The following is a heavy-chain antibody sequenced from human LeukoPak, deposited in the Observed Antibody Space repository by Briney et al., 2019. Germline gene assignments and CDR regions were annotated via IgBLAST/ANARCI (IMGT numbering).Heavy chain of an antibody. CDR3: ARDSSYYAFDY. J-gene: IGHJ4*02. D-gene: IGHD3-10*01. Sequence: PGGSLRLSCAASGFTVDSNYLSWVRQAPGKGLEWVSSISSSSSYIYYADSVKGRFTISRDNAKNSLYLQMNSLRAEDTAVYYCARDSSYYAFDYWGQGTLVTVSS. CDR2: ISSSSSYI. CDR1: GFTVDSNY. V-gene: IGHV3-21*01.